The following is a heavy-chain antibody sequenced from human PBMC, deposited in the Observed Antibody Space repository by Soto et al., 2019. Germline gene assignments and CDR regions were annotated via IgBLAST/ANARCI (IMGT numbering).Heavy chain of an antibody. J-gene: IGHJ4*02. CDR1: GFTFDDYA. CDR2: ISWNSGII. V-gene: IGHV3-9*01. D-gene: IGHD5-18*01. Sequence: EVQLVESGGGLVQPGRSLRLSCAASGFTFDDYAMHWVRQAPGKGLEWVSGISWNSGIIDYADSVKGRFTISRDNAKNCLYLQMNSLRAEDTALYYCAKGYSYGVLEPLGYWGQGTLVTVSS. CDR3: AKGYSYGVLEPLGY.